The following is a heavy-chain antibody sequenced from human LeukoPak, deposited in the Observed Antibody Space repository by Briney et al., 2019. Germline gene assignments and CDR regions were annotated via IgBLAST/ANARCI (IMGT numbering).Heavy chain of an antibody. CDR1: GGSFSGYH. Sequence: SETLSLTCAVYGGSFSGYHFSWIRQPPGKGLEWIGEINHSGSTNYNPSLKSRVTISVDTSKNQLSLKLSSVTAADTAVYYCARGVWAGSGTWSDYWGQGTLVPVSS. CDR3: ARGVWAGSGTWSDY. CDR2: INHSGST. V-gene: IGHV4-34*01. D-gene: IGHD6-13*01. J-gene: IGHJ4*02.